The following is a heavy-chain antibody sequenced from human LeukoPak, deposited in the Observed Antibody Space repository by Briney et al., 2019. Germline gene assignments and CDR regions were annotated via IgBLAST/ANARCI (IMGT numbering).Heavy chain of an antibody. V-gene: IGHV4-38-2*02. CDR3: ARVGRDYYDSSGYYLGGIFDY. CDR2: IYHSGST. Sequence: SETLSLTCTVSGYSISSGYYWGWIRQPPGKGLEWIGSIYHSGSTYYNPSLKSRVTISVDTSKNQFSLKLSSVTAADTAVYYCARVGRDYYDSSGYYLGGIFDYWGQGTLVTVSS. CDR1: GYSISSGYY. J-gene: IGHJ4*02. D-gene: IGHD3-22*01.